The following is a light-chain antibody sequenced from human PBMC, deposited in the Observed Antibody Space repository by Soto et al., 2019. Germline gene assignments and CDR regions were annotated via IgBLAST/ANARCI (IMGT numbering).Light chain of an antibody. V-gene: IGKV3-11*01. J-gene: IGKJ4*01. CDR3: QQRLNWPLT. CDR1: QSVSNF. Sequence: EIVLTQSPATLSLSPGERATLSCRASQSVSNFFVWYQQKRGQAPRILIYDASKRATGIPARFSGSGSGTDFTLTISSLEPEDFASYYCQQRLNWPLTFGGGTTVEIK. CDR2: DAS.